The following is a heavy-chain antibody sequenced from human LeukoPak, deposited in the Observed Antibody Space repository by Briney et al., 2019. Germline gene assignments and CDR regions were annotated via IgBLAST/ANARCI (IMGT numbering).Heavy chain of an antibody. D-gene: IGHD1-26*01. CDR2: ISAYNGDT. CDR3: ARDGTGGATAGFDS. V-gene: IGHV1-18*01. Sequence: GASVKVSCRASGYTFFNYGISWVRQAPGQGLEWMGWISAYNGDTTYAPTLQGRVSMTTDTSTNTAFMELRSLTSYDTAVYYCARDGTGGATAGFDSWGQGTLVTVSS. J-gene: IGHJ4*02. CDR1: GYTFFNYG.